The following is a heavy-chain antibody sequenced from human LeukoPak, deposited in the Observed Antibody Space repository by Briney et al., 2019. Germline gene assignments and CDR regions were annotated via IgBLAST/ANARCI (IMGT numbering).Heavy chain of an antibody. V-gene: IGHV4-61*02. Sequence: KPSETLSLTCSVSGGSISSGSYYWSWIRQPAGKGLEWIGRIYTSGSTNYNPSLKSRVTISVDTSKNQFSLKLSSVTAADTAVYYCARGYYYDSSGYYYWPYAAYYFDYWGQGTLVTVSS. CDR1: GGSISSGSYY. J-gene: IGHJ4*02. CDR2: IYTSGST. D-gene: IGHD3-22*01. CDR3: ARGYYYDSSGYYYWPYAAYYFDY.